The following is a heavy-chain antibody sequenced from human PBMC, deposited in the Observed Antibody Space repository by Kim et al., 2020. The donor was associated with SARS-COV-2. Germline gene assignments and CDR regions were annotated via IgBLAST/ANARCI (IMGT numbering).Heavy chain of an antibody. Sequence: GGSLRLSCEASGFTFSSYAMSWVRQAPGKGLEWVSAISGSGGSTYYADSVKGRFTISRDNSKNTLYLQMNSLRAEDTAVYYCAKGAGNYYDSSGYFGYWGQGTLVTVSS. CDR1: GFTFSSYA. D-gene: IGHD3-22*01. J-gene: IGHJ4*02. CDR2: ISGSGGST. V-gene: IGHV3-23*01. CDR3: AKGAGNYYDSSGYFGY.